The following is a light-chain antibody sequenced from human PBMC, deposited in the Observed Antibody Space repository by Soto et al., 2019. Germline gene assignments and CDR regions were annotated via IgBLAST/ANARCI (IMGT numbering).Light chain of an antibody. CDR2: DAS. CDR1: QDIYKY. CDR3: QQYDSLPPYT. Sequence: DIPMTQSPSSLSASVGDRVTITCQASQDIYKYLNWYQQKPGKAPKLLIYDASNLETGVPSRFSGGGSGTDFTSTISSLQPEDIATYYCQQYDSLPPYTFGQGTKLQIK. V-gene: IGKV1-33*01. J-gene: IGKJ2*01.